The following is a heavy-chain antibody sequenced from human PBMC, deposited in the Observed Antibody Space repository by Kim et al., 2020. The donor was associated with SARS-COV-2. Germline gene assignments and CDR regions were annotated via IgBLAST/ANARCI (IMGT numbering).Heavy chain of an antibody. J-gene: IGHJ4*02. CDR1: GDSVNSETYY. CDR2: IYYNGDT. Sequence: SETLSLTCTVSGDSVNSETYYWSWVRQPPGKKLEWIGYIYYNGDTKYNPSLESRVSMSVDTSKNQFSLNLRSVTAADTAVYYCAIYLRARNYYLDYWGQGILVTVSS. V-gene: IGHV4-61*01. CDR3: AIYLRARNYYLDY.